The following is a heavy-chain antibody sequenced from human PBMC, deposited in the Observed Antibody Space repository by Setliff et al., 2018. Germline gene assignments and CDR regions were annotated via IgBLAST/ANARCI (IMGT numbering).Heavy chain of an antibody. Sequence: LRLSCAASGFTFSSYAMSWVRQAPGKGLEWVAGIHSGDSRTYYADSVKGRFTISRDNSKNTLYLQMNSLRAEDTAVYYCAKRGVCTGGSCYESYWGQGTLVTV. CDR1: GFTFSSYA. J-gene: IGHJ4*02. CDR2: IHSGDSRT. D-gene: IGHD2-15*01. CDR3: AKRGVCTGGSCYESY. V-gene: IGHV3-23*03.